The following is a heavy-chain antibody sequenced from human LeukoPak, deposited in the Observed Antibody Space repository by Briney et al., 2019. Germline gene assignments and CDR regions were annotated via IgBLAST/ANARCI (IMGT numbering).Heavy chain of an antibody. J-gene: IGHJ4*02. Sequence: PSETLSLTCAVYGGSFSGYYWSWIRQPPGKGLEWIGEINHSGSTNYNPSLKSRVTIAVDTSKHQFSLKLSSATAADTAVYYCARGGIAAAALVHLDYWGQGTLVTVSS. CDR2: INHSGST. V-gene: IGHV4-34*01. CDR3: ARGGIAAAALVHLDY. D-gene: IGHD6-13*01. CDR1: GGSFSGYY.